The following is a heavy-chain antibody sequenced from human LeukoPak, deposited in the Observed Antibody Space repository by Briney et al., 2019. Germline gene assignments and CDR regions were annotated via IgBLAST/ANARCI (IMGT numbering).Heavy chain of an antibody. V-gene: IGHV4-4*02. J-gene: IGHJ6*02. Sequence: SGTLSLTCAVSGGSISSSNWWSWVRQPPGKGLEWIGEIYHSGSTNYNPSLKSRVTISVDTSKNQFSLKLSSVTAADTAVYYCARVHGLYYYGMDVWGQGTTVTVSS. CDR3: ARVHGLYYYGMDV. D-gene: IGHD4-17*01. CDR1: GGSISSSNW. CDR2: IYHSGST.